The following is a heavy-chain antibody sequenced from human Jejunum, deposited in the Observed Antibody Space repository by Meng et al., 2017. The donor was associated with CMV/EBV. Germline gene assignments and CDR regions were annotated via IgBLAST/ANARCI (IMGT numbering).Heavy chain of an antibody. V-gene: IGHV3-53*01. CDR2: VFAGGTT. CDR3: ARLSSDHYYAIVV. Sequence: ASSVFTFDGNKMTWVHQTPGEGLEWVSVVFAGGTTYYTDSVKGRFTISRDTSQNTVYLHMNSLRAEDTAVYYCARLSSDHYYAIVVWGQGTTVTVSS. J-gene: IGHJ6*02. D-gene: IGHD3-10*02. CDR1: VFTFDGNK.